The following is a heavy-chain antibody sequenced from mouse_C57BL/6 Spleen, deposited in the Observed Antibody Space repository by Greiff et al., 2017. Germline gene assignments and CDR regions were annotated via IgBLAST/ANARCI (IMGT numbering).Heavy chain of an antibody. CDR2: IDPETGGT. V-gene: IGHV1-15*01. J-gene: IGHJ4*01. CDR1: GYTFTDYE. D-gene: IGHD1-1*01. Sequence: VQLQQSGAELVRPGASVTLSCKASGYTFTDYEMHWVKQTPVHGLEWIGAIDPETGGTAYNQKFKGKAILTADKSSSTAYMELRSLTSEDSAVYYCTRLGTVVAGAMDYWGQGTSVTVSS. CDR3: TRLGTVVAGAMDY.